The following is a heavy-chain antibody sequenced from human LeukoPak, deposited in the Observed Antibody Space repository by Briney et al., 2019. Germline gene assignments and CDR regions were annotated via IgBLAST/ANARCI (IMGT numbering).Heavy chain of an antibody. CDR1: GFTFSSYA. CDR2: ISYDGSNK. D-gene: IGHD3-22*01. CDR3: ARDRLPMIVVVQGFGAFDI. J-gene: IGHJ3*02. V-gene: IGHV3-30-3*01. Sequence: GGSLRLSCAASGFTFSSYAMHWVRQAPGKGLEWVAVISYDGSNKYYADSVKGRFTISRDNSKNTLYLQMNSLRAEDTAVYYCARDRLPMIVVVQGFGAFDIWGQGTMVTVSS.